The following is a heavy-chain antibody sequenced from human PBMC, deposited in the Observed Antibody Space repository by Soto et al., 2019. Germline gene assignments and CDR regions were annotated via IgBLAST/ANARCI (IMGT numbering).Heavy chain of an antibody. CDR3: AKDSIYDHDAFDI. Sequence: EVQLEESGGGLVQPGRSLRLSCAASGFTFDDYAMHWVRQAPGKGLEWVSGISRNSGSIGYADSVKGRFTISRDNAKNSLYLQMNSLRAEDTALYYCAKDSIYDHDAFDIWGQGTMVTVSS. V-gene: IGHV3-9*01. CDR2: ISRNSGSI. D-gene: IGHD3-3*01. CDR1: GFTFDDYA. J-gene: IGHJ3*02.